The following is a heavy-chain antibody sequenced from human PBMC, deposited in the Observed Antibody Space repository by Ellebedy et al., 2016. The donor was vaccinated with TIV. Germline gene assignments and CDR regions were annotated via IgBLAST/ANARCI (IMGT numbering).Heavy chain of an antibody. CDR1: GFIFSVTG. J-gene: IGHJ4*02. CDR3: TRDGSEWSRDY. V-gene: IGHV3-21*06. D-gene: IGHD3-3*01. Sequence: GESLKISXAASGFIFSVTGMTWIRQAPGKGLEWVATIVSSGRETYYADPLKGRFTISRDNAMNLVYLQMNSLSVEDTAVYYSTRDGSEWSRDYWGQGTLVTVSS. CDR2: IVSSGRET.